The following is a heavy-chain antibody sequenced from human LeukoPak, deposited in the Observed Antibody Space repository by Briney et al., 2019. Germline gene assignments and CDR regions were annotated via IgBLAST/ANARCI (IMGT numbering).Heavy chain of an antibody. V-gene: IGHV4-34*10. D-gene: IGHD1-20*01. CDR1: GGSFSGDF. Sequence: SETLSLTCAVYGGSFSGDFWSWIRQSPGKGLEWIGEINHGGSTTYNPSLQSRVTMSVDTSTNQISLKMTSVTAADTALYYCARYDNWNDGPFDYWGQGTLVTVSS. J-gene: IGHJ4*02. CDR3: ARYDNWNDGPFDY. CDR2: INHGGST.